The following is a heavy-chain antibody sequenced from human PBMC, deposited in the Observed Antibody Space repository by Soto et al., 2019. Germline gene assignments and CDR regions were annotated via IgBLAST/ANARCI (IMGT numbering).Heavy chain of an antibody. J-gene: IGHJ6*02. CDR2: IIPIFGTA. CDR1: GGTFSSYA. Sequence: QVQLVQSGAEVKKPGSSVKVSCKASGGTFSSYAISWVRQAPGQGLEWMGGIIPIFGTANYAQKFQGRVTITANEPTSTAYMEVSSLRSEDTAVYYCAGAPTELLWFGGSYYGMDVWGQGTTVTVSS. D-gene: IGHD3-10*01. V-gene: IGHV1-69*01. CDR3: AGAPTELLWFGGSYYGMDV.